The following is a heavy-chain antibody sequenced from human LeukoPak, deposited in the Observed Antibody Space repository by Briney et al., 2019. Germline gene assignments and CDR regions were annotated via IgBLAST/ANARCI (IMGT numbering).Heavy chain of an antibody. V-gene: IGHV4-61*08. CDR2: IYYSGST. Sequence: TLSLTCAVSGGSISSGGYSWSWIRQPPGKGLEWIGNIYYSGSTNYNPSLKSRVTISVDTSKNQFSLRLTSVTSADTAVYYCVRAPVVGGHYWFFDLWGRGTLVTVSS. CDR1: GGSISSGGYS. D-gene: IGHD2-15*01. J-gene: IGHJ2*01. CDR3: VRAPVVGGHYWFFDL.